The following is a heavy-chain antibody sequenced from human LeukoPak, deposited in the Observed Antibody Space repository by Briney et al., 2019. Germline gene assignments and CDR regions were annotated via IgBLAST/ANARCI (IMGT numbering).Heavy chain of an antibody. V-gene: IGHV4-34*01. CDR3: AREWGYCSGGSCYSWFDP. Sequence: SETLSLTCAVYGGSFSGYYWSWIRQPPGKGLEWIGEINHSGSTNYNPSLKSRVTISVDTSKNQFSLKLSSVTAADPAVYYCAREWGYCSGGSCYSWFDPWGQGTLVTVSS. CDR1: GGSFSGYY. J-gene: IGHJ5*02. D-gene: IGHD2-15*01. CDR2: INHSGST.